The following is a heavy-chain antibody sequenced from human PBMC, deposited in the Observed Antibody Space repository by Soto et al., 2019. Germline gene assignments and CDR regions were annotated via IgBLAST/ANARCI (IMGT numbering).Heavy chain of an antibody. V-gene: IGHV3-48*02. J-gene: IGHJ4*02. Sequence: LVESGGGLVSPGGSLRLSCVASGLRFSDHSMTWVRQSPGKGLQWIAYISSGSDNIYYAESVRGRFTVSRDNAKNALFLQMNSLRDDDTATYYCARLPKGSLVTAWGQGTRVTVSS. D-gene: IGHD2-21*02. CDR2: ISSGSDNI. CDR1: GLRFSDHS. CDR3: ARLPKGSLVTA.